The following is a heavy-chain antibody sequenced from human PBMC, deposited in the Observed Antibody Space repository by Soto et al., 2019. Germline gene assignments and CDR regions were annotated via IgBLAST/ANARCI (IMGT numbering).Heavy chain of an antibody. CDR2: IWYDGSNK. D-gene: IGHD3-10*01. CDR3: ARDGGDYYGSGSTGYGMDV. J-gene: IGHJ6*02. Sequence: HPGGSLRLSCAASGFTFSSYGMHWVRQAPGKGLERVAVIWYDGSNKYYADSVKGRFTISRDNSKNTLYLQMNSLRAEDTAVYYCARDGGDYYGSGSTGYGMDVWGQGTTVTVSS. CDR1: GFTFSSYG. V-gene: IGHV3-33*08.